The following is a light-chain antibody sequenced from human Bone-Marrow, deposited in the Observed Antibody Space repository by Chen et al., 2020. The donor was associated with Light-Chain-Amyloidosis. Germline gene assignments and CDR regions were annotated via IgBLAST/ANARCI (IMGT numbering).Light chain of an antibody. Sequence: DIVMTKTPHSLAVSQGERATIHCKASESLLYRSNNKNYLGWYQEKPGQSPKLLMYWAATRESGVPDRFSGSGAVTDCTLTISSLQAEDVAVYDCQQYYSTPYTFGQGAKLEIQ. CDR3: QQYYSTPYT. CDR1: ESLLYRSNNKNY. J-gene: IGKJ2*01. CDR2: WAA. V-gene: IGKV4-1*01.